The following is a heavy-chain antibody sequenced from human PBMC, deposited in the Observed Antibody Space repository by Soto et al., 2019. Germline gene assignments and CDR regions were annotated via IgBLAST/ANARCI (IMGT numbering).Heavy chain of an antibody. Sequence: PGGSLRLSCAASGFIFNNYTMSWVRQAPGKGLEWVSGISGSGGSTDYADSVKGRFTISRDNSKNTLYLQMNGLRADDTAVYYCAKWSLVSRGITFSYGVDVWGQGTTVTVSS. V-gene: IGHV3-23*01. CDR3: AKWSLVSRGITFSYGVDV. D-gene: IGHD3-10*01. CDR2: ISGSGGST. CDR1: GFIFNNYT. J-gene: IGHJ6*02.